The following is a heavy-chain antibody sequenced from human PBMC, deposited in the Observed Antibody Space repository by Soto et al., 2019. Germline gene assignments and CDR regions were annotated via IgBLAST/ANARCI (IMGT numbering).Heavy chain of an antibody. Sequence: EVQLVESGGGLAKPGGSLRLSCAASGFTFSTYSMNWVRQAPGKGLEWVSCISRDSFFIYYADSVRGRFTTSGDNAKNSLYLQMNCVRAAVTAVYYGARGIDYGEDYWGQGTLVTVAS. CDR1: GFTFSTYS. V-gene: IGHV3-21*01. CDR3: ARGIDYGEDY. CDR2: ISRDSFFI. D-gene: IGHD3-16*01. J-gene: IGHJ4*02.